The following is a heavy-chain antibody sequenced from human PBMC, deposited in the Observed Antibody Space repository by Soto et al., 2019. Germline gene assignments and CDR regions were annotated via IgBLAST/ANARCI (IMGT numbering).Heavy chain of an antibody. V-gene: IGHV1-69*01. Sequence: QEQLVQSGAEVKKPGSSVKVSSKSSGGTFSSYAINWVRQAPGQGLEWMGVIIPIFGTANYAQNFQDRVTITADVSTNTAYMELSSLRSADTAMYYCACLNGYNRSFDHWGRGTLVTVSS. J-gene: IGHJ2*01. CDR3: ACLNGYNRSFDH. D-gene: IGHD1-1*01. CDR1: GGTFSSYA. CDR2: IIPIFGTA.